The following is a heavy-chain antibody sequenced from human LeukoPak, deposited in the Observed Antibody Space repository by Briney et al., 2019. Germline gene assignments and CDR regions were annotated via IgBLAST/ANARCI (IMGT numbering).Heavy chain of an antibody. CDR1: GFTVSSNY. J-gene: IGHJ4*02. CDR3: ARGGAGYGGYLGY. Sequence: GGSLRLSCAASGFTVSSNYMSWVRQAPGKGLEWVSVIYSGGSTYYADSVKGRFTISRDNSKNTLYPQMNSLRAEDTAVYYCARGGAGYGGYLGYWGQGTLVTVSS. V-gene: IGHV3-53*01. CDR2: IYSGGST. D-gene: IGHD5-12*01.